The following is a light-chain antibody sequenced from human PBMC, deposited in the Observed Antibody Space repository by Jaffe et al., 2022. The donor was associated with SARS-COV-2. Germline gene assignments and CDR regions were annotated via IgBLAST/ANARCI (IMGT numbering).Light chain of an antibody. Sequence: DIQMTQSPSSLSASVGDRVTITCRASQSISTYLNWYQQKPGKAPKLLIYGASSLQSGVPSTFSGGASGTDFTLTISSLQPEDFATYYCQQSYSLPFTFGQGTKLQIK. CDR2: GAS. CDR3: QQSYSLPFT. J-gene: IGKJ2*01. CDR1: QSISTY. V-gene: IGKV1-39*01.